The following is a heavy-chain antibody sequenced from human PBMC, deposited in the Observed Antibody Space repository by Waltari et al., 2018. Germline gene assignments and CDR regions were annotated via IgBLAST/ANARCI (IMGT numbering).Heavy chain of an antibody. D-gene: IGHD3-10*01. Sequence: QVQLQQSGPGLVKPSQTLSLTCAISGDRVPRYGAAWNWIRQSPSRGLEWLGRAYYRSKWSNDYAVSVKSRITINPDTSKNQFSLQLHSVTPDDTAVYYCASGRDSAFDIWGQGTIVTVSS. CDR2: AYYRSKWSN. CDR3: ASGRDSAFDI. CDR1: GDRVPRYGAA. V-gene: IGHV6-1*01. J-gene: IGHJ3*02.